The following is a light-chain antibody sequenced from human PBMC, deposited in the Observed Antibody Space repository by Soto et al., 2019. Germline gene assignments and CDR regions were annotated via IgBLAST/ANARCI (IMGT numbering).Light chain of an antibody. Sequence: DIQMTQSPSTLSASVGDRVTITCRASQSLNNELAWYQQKPGEAPNLLMYDASTLERGVPSRFSGTGSGTEFTLTISSLQPDDFATYYCQQYHRSSITFGQGTRLEIK. V-gene: IGKV1-5*01. J-gene: IGKJ5*01. CDR1: QSLNNE. CDR2: DAS. CDR3: QQYHRSSIT.